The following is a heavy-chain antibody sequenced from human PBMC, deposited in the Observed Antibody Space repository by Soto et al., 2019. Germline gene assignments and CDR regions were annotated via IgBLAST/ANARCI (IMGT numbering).Heavy chain of an antibody. CDR1: GDSISGHY. J-gene: IGHJ6*02. D-gene: IGHD6-13*01. V-gene: IGHV4-4*07. CDR2: IYASGST. Sequence: SETLSLTCTVSGDSISGHYWSWIRQPAGKGLEWIGDIYASGSTIYNRSLRSRVALSVDTSKNQFSLKLSSVTAADTAVYYCARGLGIAAPEGYYYYYGMDVWGQGTTVTVSS. CDR3: ARGLGIAAPEGYYYYYGMDV.